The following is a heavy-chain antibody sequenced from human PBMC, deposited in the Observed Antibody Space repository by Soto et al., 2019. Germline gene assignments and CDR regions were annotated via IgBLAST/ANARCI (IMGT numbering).Heavy chain of an antibody. Sequence: SGPTLVNPTQTLTLTCTFSGFSLGTTGMRVSWIRQPPGKALEWLARIDWDDDKFYSTSLKTRLTISKDTSKNQVVLRMTNMDPADTATYYCARTAGYYRGRQFDYWGQGTLVTVS. D-gene: IGHD3-10*01. V-gene: IGHV2-70*04. J-gene: IGHJ4*02. CDR2: IDWDDDK. CDR1: GFSLGTTGMR. CDR3: ARTAGYYRGRQFDY.